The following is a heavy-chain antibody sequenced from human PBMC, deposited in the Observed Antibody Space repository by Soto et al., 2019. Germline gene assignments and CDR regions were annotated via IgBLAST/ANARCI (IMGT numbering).Heavy chain of an antibody. CDR2: IYEGGTT. J-gene: IGHJ4*02. V-gene: IGHV4-39*01. CDR1: GASISRTGFH. Sequence: QLQLQESGPGLVKPSETLSLTCAVSGASISRTGFHWGWIRQPPGQGLEWLGSIYEGGTTFYNSSLKSRVTIPADTSKNHFSLKLNSVTAADTAVYFCARRGSGHTFDYWGQGTLVTVSS. D-gene: IGHD3-10*01. CDR3: ARRGSGHTFDY.